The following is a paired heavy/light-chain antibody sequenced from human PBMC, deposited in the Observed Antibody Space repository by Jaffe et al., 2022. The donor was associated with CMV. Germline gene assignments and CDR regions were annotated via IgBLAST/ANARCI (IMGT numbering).Heavy chain of an antibody. CDR2: IYYSGST. J-gene: IGHJ6*03. V-gene: IGHV4-39*01. Sequence: QLQLQESGPGLVKPSETLSLTCTVSGGSISSSSYYWGWIRQPPGKGLEWIGSIYYSGSTYYNPSLKSRVTISVDTSKNQFSLKLSSVTAADTAVYYCARRSGDILTGYYYYYYMDVWGKGTTVTVSS. D-gene: IGHD3-9*01. CDR3: ARRSGDILTGYYYYYYMDV. CDR1: GGSISSSSYY.
Light chain of an antibody. J-gene: IGKJ5*01. CDR1: QSISSY. V-gene: IGKV1-39*01. Sequence: DIQMTQSPSSLSASVGDRVTITCRASQSISSYLNWYQQKPGKAPKLLIYAASSLQSGVPSRFSGSGSGTDFTLTISSLQPEDFATYYCQQSYSTPQITFGQGTRLEIK. CDR2: AAS. CDR3: QQSYSTPQIT.